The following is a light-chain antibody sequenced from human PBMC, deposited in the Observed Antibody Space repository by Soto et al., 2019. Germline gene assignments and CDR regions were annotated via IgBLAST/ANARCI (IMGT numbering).Light chain of an antibody. CDR2: DAS. Sequence: EFVLTQSPGTLSLSPGERATLSCRASQTVRNNYLAWYQQKPGQAPRLLIYDASSRATGIPDRFSGGGSGTDLTLTISRLEPEDFGVYYCQQFSSYPHPVGGETKVDI. CDR1: QTVRNNY. J-gene: IGKJ4*01. CDR3: QQFSSYPHP. V-gene: IGKV3-20*01.